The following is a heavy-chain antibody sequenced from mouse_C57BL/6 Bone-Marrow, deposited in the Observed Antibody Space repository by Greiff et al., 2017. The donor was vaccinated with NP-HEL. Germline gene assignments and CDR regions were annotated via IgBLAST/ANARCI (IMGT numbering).Heavy chain of an antibody. J-gene: IGHJ3*01. CDR1: GYAFTNYL. CDR3: AREGYYVPFAY. Sequence: QVQLKESGAELVRPGTSVKVSCKASGYAFTNYLIEWVKQRPGQGLEWIGVINPGSGGTNYNEKFKSKATLTVDKPSSTAYMQLSSLTSEDSAVYYCAREGYYVPFAYWGQGTLVTVSA. CDR2: INPGSGGT. V-gene: IGHV1-54*01. D-gene: IGHD2-3*01.